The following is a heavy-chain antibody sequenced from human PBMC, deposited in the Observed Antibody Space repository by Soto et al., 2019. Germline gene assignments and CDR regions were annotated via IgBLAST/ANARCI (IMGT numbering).Heavy chain of an antibody. CDR1: GFTFSSYA. Sequence: GGSLRLSCAASGFTFSSYAMSWVRQAPGKGLEWVSAISGSGGSTYYADSVKGRFTSSRDNSKNTLYLQMNSLRAEDTAVYYCAKTRGAIVVVPAAMLIWGQGTTVTVSS. CDR2: ISGSGGST. CDR3: AKTRGAIVVVPAAMLI. V-gene: IGHV3-23*01. J-gene: IGHJ6*02. D-gene: IGHD2-2*01.